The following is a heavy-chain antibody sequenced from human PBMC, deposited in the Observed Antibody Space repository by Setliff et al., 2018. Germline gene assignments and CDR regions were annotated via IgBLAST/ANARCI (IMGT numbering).Heavy chain of an antibody. Sequence: NPSETLSLTCGVSGVSITSGHYWGWIRQSPGKGLEWLATIHQRGRTYYNPSLDSRVTISLDTSKNHFSLRLSSVTAADTAVYYCASPRRDDLDSPSDAFDIWGQGTKVTVSS. CDR1: GVSITSGHY. CDR2: IHQRGRT. J-gene: IGHJ3*02. CDR3: ASPRRDDLDSPSDAFDI. D-gene: IGHD3-3*01. V-gene: IGHV4-38-2*01.